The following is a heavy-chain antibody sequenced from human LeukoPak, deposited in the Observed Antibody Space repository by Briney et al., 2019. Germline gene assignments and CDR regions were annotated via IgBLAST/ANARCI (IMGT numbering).Heavy chain of an antibody. D-gene: IGHD3-3*01. CDR1: GGSISTSY. J-gene: IGHJ5*02. V-gene: IGHV4-59*08. CDR3: ARLNDFWSGYYTPGFDP. CDR2: ILYSGST. Sequence: SETLSLTCTVSGGSISTSYWNWVRQPPGKGLEWIGYILYSGSTNYNPSLKSRVTISVHTSKNQFSLKLSSVTAADTAVYYCARLNDFWSGYYTPGFDPWGQGTLVTVSS.